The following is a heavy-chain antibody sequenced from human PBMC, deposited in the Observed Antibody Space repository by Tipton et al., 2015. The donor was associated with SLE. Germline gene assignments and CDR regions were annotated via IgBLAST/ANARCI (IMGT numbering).Heavy chain of an antibody. D-gene: IGHD3-22*01. Sequence: TLSLTCTVSGGVISEYYWGWIRQPAGKGLEWIGRIYTGGNTKYNPSLESRVTLSADASKAQFSLKLTSVTAADTAVYYCARDHYYDSSGYDGGAFDIWGQGTVVTVSS. CDR3: ARDHYYDSSGYDGGAFDI. CDR2: IYTGGNT. J-gene: IGHJ3*02. CDR1: GGVISEYY. V-gene: IGHV4-4*07.